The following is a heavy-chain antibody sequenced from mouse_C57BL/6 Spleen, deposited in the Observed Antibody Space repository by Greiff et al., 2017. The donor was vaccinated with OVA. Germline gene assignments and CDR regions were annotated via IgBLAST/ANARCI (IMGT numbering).Heavy chain of an antibody. CDR2: IDPENGDT. CDR3: TTPYTSY. D-gene: IGHD6-1*01. CDR1: GFNIKDDY. J-gene: IGHJ2*01. Sequence: VQLQQSGAELVRPGASVKLSCTASGFNIKDDYMHWVKQRPEQGLEWIGWIDPENGDTEYASKFQGKATITADTSSNTAYLQLSSLTSEDTAVYYCTTPYTSYWGQGTTLTVSS. V-gene: IGHV14-4*01.